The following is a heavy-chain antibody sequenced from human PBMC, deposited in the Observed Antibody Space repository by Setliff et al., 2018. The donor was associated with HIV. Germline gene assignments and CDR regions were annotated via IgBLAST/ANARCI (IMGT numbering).Heavy chain of an antibody. J-gene: IGHJ4*02. CDR3: ARGSWKDGAQGYFFGH. D-gene: IGHD1-1*01. V-gene: IGHV4-59*02. Sequence: SETLSLTCTVSGGSVTSYYGSWIRQSPEKGMEWIGYIYHTGITNDNPSLKSRLSTSIDTSKNQFSLSLRSVTAADTAVYYCARGSWKDGAQGYFFGHWGQGTLVTVSS. CDR1: GGSVTSYY. CDR2: IYHTGIT.